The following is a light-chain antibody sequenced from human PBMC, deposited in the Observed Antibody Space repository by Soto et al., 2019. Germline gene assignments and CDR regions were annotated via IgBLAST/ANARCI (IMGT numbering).Light chain of an antibody. Sequence: EVVLTQSPGTVSLSPGDRATLSCRASQTVSNNYLAWCQQKPGQAPRVIMYGASRRATGIPDRFSGGGSGTDFTLTISSLQPDDSATYYCQPYNSYSRTFGQGTIVAI. V-gene: IGKV3-20*01. CDR2: GAS. J-gene: IGKJ1*01. CDR1: QTVSNNY. CDR3: QPYNSYSRT.